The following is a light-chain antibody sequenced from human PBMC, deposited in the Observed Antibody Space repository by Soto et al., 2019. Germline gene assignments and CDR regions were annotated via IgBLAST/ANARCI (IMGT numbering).Light chain of an antibody. J-gene: IGLJ3*02. Sequence: QSVLTQPPSASGTPGQRVTIPCSGSTSNIGSKSVNWYQQVPGTAPKLIVYRNDQRPSGVPDRFSGSKSGTSASLAINGLRSEDETDYVCASWDDSLGGPVFGGGTKVTVL. V-gene: IGLV1-47*01. CDR2: RND. CDR3: ASWDDSLGGPV. CDR1: TSNIGSKS.